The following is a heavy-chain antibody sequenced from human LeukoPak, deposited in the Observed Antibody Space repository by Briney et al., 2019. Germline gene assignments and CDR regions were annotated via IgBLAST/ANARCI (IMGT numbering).Heavy chain of an antibody. CDR2: IYTSGST. J-gene: IGHJ4*02. CDR1: GGSISSYY. CDR3: ARGPWGATLYYFDY. V-gene: IGHV4-4*07. Sequence: SETLSLTCTVSGGSISSYYWSWIRQPAGKGLEWIGRIYTSGSTNYNPSLKSRVTMSVDTSKNQFSLKLSSVTAADTAVYYYARGPWGATLYYFDYWGQGTLVTVSS. D-gene: IGHD1-26*01.